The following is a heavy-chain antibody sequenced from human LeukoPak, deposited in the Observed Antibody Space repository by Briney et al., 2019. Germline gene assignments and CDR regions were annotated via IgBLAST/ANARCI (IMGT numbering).Heavy chain of an antibody. CDR1: GFTFSSYF. CDR2: IKRDGSEK. CDR3: ARYKQWRLSDYYYYGLDV. J-gene: IGHJ6*02. D-gene: IGHD6-19*01. Sequence: GGSQRLSCVASGFTFSSYFMSWVRQAPGKGLEWVANIKRDGSEKFYVDSVKGRFTISRDNAKNSLYLQMNSLTDEDTAVYYCARYKQWRLSDYYYYGLDVWGQGTTVTVTS. V-gene: IGHV3-7*05.